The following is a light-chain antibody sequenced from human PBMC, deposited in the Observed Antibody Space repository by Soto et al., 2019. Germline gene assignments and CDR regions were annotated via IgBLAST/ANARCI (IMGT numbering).Light chain of an antibody. J-gene: IGKJ5*01. CDR1: QSISSSY. Sequence: EIVLTQSPGTLSLSKEERATLSCRASQSISSSYLAWYQQKPGQAPRLLIYGAFSRATGIPDRFSGSGSGTDFTLTINRVAPEDFAVYYCQQYVSLPITFGQGTRLAI. CDR3: QQYVSLPIT. CDR2: GAF. V-gene: IGKV3-20*01.